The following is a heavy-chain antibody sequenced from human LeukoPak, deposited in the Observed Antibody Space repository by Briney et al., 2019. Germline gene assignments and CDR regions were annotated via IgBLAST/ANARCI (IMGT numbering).Heavy chain of an antibody. D-gene: IGHD2/OR15-2a*01. V-gene: IGHV5-51*01. CDR3: ARHDLSNTLGGPFDY. CDR2: IYPGDSDT. J-gene: IGHJ4*02. Sequence: GESLQISCQGSGYSFTGYWIGWVRPMSGKGLEWMGIIYPGDSDTRYSPSFQGQVTISADKSISTAYLQWSSLKASDTAMYYCARHDLSNTLGGPFDYWGQGTLVTVSS. CDR1: GYSFTGYW.